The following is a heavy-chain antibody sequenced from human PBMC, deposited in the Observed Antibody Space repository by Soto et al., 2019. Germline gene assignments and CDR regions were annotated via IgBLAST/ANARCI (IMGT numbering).Heavy chain of an antibody. J-gene: IGHJ3*02. V-gene: IGHV3-33*01. D-gene: IGHD2-2*01. Sequence: QVQLVESGGGVVQPGRSLRLSCAASGFTFSSYGMHWVRQAPGKGLEWVAVIWYDGSNKYYADSVKGRFTISRDNSKNTLYLQMNSLRAEDTAVYYCASGDTWRYCSSTSCPRGAFDIWGQGTMVTVSS. CDR2: IWYDGSNK. CDR3: ASGDTWRYCSSTSCPRGAFDI. CDR1: GFTFSSYG.